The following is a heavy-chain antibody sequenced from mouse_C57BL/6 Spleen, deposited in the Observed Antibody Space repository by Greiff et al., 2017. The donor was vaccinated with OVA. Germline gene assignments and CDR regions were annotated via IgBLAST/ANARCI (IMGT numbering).Heavy chain of an antibody. Sequence: VQLVESEGGLVQPGSSMKLSCTASGFTFSDYYMAWVRQVPEKGLEWVANINYDGSSTYYLDSLKSRFIISRDNAKNILYLQMSSLKSEDTATYYCARDQDYYGSSHWYFDVWGTGTTVTVSS. J-gene: IGHJ1*03. CDR2: INYDGSST. CDR3: ARDQDYYGSSHWYFDV. V-gene: IGHV5-16*01. D-gene: IGHD1-1*01. CDR1: GFTFSDYY.